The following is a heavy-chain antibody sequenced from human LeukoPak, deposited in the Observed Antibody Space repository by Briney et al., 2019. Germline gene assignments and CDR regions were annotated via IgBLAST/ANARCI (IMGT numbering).Heavy chain of an antibody. V-gene: IGHV3-7*01. CDR1: GFTFSSSW. CDR3: ARDQRASPAPADS. D-gene: IGHD2-15*01. CDR2: IKEDGSEK. Sequence: PGGSLRLSCAASGFTFSSSWMTWVRQVPGKGLEWVANIKEDGSEKYYVDSVRGRFTISRDNAKNSLYLQMNSLRAEDTAVYYCARDQRASPAPADSWGQGTLVTVSS. J-gene: IGHJ4*02.